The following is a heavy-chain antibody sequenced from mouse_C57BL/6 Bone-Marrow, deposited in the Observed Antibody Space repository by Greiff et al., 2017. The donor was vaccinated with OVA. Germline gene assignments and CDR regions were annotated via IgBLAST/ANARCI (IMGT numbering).Heavy chain of an antibody. J-gene: IGHJ4*01. CDR2: IDPENGDT. CDR3: TCYGTYAMDY. Sequence: VQLQQSGAELVRPGASVKLSCTASGFTITDDYMHWVKQRPEQGLEWIGCIDPENGDTEYASKFQGKATITADTSSNTAYLQLSILTAEDTADYYCTCYGTYAMDYWGQGTSVTVSS. CDR1: GFTITDDY. D-gene: IGHD1-1*02. V-gene: IGHV14-4*01.